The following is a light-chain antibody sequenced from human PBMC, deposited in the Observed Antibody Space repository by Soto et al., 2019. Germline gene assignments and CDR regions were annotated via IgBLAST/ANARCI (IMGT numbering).Light chain of an antibody. CDR2: GAS. CDR1: QSVSSSY. V-gene: IGKV3-20*01. CDR3: QQYSSSPLT. Sequence: EIVLTQSPGTLSLSPGERATLSCRASQSVSSSYLAWYQQKPGQAPRLLIYGASSRATGIPDRFSGSGSETDFTLTISRLEPEDFAVYYCQQYSSSPLTFGGGTKVKIK. J-gene: IGKJ4*01.